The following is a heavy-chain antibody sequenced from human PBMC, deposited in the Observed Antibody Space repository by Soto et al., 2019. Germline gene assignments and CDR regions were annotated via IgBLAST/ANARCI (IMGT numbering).Heavy chain of an antibody. CDR3: AASPSYYDFWSGYEPSWFDP. V-gene: IGHV1-69*13. CDR1: GGTFSSYA. J-gene: IGHJ5*02. D-gene: IGHD3-3*01. CDR2: IIPIFGTT. Sequence: SVKVSCKASGGTFSSYAISWVRQAPGQGLEWMGGIIPIFGTTNYAQKFQGRVTITADESTSTAYMELSSLRSEDTAVYYCAASPSYYDFWSGYEPSWFDPWG.